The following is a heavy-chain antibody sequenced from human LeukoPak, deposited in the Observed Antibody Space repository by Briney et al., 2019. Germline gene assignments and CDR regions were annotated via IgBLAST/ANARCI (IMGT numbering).Heavy chain of an antibody. CDR3: ARALLAVTTFSGAFDI. Sequence: SVEVSCKATGDTFSSYATSWVRQAPGQGLEWMGRIIPIFGTANYAQKFQGRVTITTYESTSTAYMELSSLRSEDTAVYYCARALLAVTTFSGAFDIWGQGTMVTVSS. D-gene: IGHD4-17*01. V-gene: IGHV1-69*05. CDR1: GDTFSSYA. CDR2: IIPIFGTA. J-gene: IGHJ3*02.